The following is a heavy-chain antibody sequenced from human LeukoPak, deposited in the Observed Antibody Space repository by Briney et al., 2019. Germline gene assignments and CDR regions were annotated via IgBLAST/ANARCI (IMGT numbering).Heavy chain of an antibody. J-gene: IGHJ4*02. D-gene: IGHD5-24*01. V-gene: IGHV4-39*07. CDR2: IYYSGST. Sequence: SETLSLTCTVSGGSISSSSYYWGWLRQPPGKGLEWIGSIYYSGSTYYNPSLKSRVTISVDTSKNQFSLKLSSVTAADTAVYYCARRRGRWLQLFRGPDFDYWGQGTLVTVSS. CDR3: ARRRGRWLQLFRGPDFDY. CDR1: GGSISSSSYY.